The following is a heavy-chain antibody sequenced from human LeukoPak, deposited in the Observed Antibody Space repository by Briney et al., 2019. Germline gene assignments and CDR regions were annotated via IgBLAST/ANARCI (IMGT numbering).Heavy chain of an antibody. CDR2: SIPILVIA. CDR3: AGNTLSYYYDSSGYYNAFDI. D-gene: IGHD3-22*01. V-gene: IGHV1-69*02. Sequence: SVKVSCKASVGTSSSYTTSWVRQAPGQGLEWMGRSIPILVIANYARKFQGRVTTTADKSTSTAYMELRSLRSEDTAVYYCAGNTLSYYYDSSGYYNAFDIWGQGTMVTVSS. J-gene: IGHJ3*02. CDR1: VGTSSSYT.